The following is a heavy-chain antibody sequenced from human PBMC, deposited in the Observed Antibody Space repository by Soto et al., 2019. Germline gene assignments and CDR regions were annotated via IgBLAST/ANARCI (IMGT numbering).Heavy chain of an antibody. V-gene: IGHV4-61*01. CDR2: IYSSGST. CDR3: ARLACSSTRCFTYFDY. Sequence: ASETLSLTCTVSGGSISSDYYYLSWLRQPPGQGLEWIGYIYSSGSTNYNPSLQSRVTISVDTSKNQFSLKLSSVTAADTAVYYCARLACSSTRCFTYFDYWGQGALVTVSS. J-gene: IGHJ4*02. CDR1: GGSISSDYYY. D-gene: IGHD2-2*02.